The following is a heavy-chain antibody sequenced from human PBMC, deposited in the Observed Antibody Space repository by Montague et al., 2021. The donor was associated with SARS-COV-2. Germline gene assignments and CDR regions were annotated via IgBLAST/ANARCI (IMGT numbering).Heavy chain of an antibody. CDR1: EFTVSSNY. V-gene: IGHV3-66*01. Sequence: SLRLSCAASEFTVSSNYMSWVRQAPGKGLEWVSVIYSGGSTYYADSVRGRFTISRDNSKNTLYLQMNSLRAEDTAVYYCASRNYGSGLEEIDCWGQGILVTVSS. J-gene: IGHJ4*02. CDR3: ASRNYGSGLEEIDC. D-gene: IGHD3-10*01. CDR2: IYSGGST.